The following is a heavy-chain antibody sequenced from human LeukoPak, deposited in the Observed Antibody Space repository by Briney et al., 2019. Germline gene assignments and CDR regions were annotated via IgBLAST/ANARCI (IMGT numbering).Heavy chain of an antibody. CDR2: SYYSGST. Sequence: SXIRQPXGRGLECIGYSYYSGSTNYNPSLKSRATISVDTSKNQFSLKLNSVTAADTAVYYCARTYCSGGTCYDAFDIWGQGTMVTVSS. D-gene: IGHD2-15*01. J-gene: IGHJ3*02. CDR3: ARTYCSGGTCYDAFDI. V-gene: IGHV4-59*01.